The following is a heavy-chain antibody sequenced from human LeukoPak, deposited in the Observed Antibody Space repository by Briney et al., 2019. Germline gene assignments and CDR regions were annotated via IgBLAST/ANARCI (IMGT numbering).Heavy chain of an antibody. V-gene: IGHV3-21*01. D-gene: IGHD6-19*01. J-gene: IGHJ4*02. CDR1: GFTFSSYS. Sequence: GGSLRLSCAASGFTFSSYSMNWVRQAPGKGLEWVSSISSSSTYIYYADSVKGRFTISRDNAKNSLYLQMNSLRAEDTAVYYCASDGLDSSGWSVYWGQATLVTVSS. CDR2: ISSSSTYI. CDR3: ASDGLDSSGWSVY.